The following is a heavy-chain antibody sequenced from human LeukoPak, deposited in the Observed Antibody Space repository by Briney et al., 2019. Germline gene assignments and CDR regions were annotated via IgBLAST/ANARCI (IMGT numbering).Heavy chain of an antibody. CDR2: ISGSGGST. V-gene: IGHV3-23*01. CDR3: AKGVVDPIGYYMDV. CDR1: GFTFSSYG. D-gene: IGHD2-2*01. J-gene: IGHJ6*03. Sequence: PGGSLRLSCAASGFTFSSYGMSWVRQAPGKGLEWVSAISGSGGSTYYADSVKGRFTTSRDNSNNKLYLQMNSLRAEDTAVYYCAKGVVDPIGYYMDVWGKGTTVTISS.